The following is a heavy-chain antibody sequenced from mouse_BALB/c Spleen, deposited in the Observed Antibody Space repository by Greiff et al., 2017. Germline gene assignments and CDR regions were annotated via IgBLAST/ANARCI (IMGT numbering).Heavy chain of an antibody. Sequence: EVQLQQSGTVLARPGASVKMSCKASGYTFTSYWMHWVKQRPGQGLEWIGAIYPGNSDTSYNQKFKGKAKLTAVTSTSTAYMELSSLTNEDSAVYYCTSIYYDYNYFDYWGQGTTLTVSS. J-gene: IGHJ2*01. D-gene: IGHD2-4*01. V-gene: IGHV1-5*01. CDR2: IYPGNSDT. CDR1: GYTFTSYW. CDR3: TSIYYDYNYFDY.